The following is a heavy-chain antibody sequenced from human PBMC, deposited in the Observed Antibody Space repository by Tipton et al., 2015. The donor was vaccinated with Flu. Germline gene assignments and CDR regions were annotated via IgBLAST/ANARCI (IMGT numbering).Heavy chain of an antibody. CDR2: ISSHGDST. Sequence: SLRLSCSASGFTFSTHAMHWVRQAPGKGLEYVSAISSHGDSTFYPPSVKGRFTISRDNSKNTLFLQMSSLRAEDTAVYYCVKGDIPAATMESRSFDIWGQGTMVTVSS. CDR3: VKGDIPAATMESRSFDI. CDR1: GFTFSTHA. V-gene: IGHV3-64D*06. J-gene: IGHJ3*02. D-gene: IGHD2-2*01.